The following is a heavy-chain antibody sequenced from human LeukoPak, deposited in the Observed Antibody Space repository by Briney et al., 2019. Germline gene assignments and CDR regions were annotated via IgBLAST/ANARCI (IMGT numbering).Heavy chain of an antibody. J-gene: IGHJ4*02. D-gene: IGHD1-26*01. V-gene: IGHV3-74*01. Sequence: PGGSLRLSCAASGFTFSSYWMQWVRQAPGKGLVWVSRINPDGSSTTYADSVKGRLTISRDNAKNTLYLQMSSLRAEDTAVYYCATQASVGYWGQGTLVTVSS. CDR1: GFTFSSYW. CDR2: INPDGSST. CDR3: ATQASVGY.